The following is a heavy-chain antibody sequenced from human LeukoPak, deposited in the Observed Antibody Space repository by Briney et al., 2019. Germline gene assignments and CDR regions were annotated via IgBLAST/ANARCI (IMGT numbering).Heavy chain of an antibody. Sequence: SETLSLTCTVSGGSVSSGGYYWSWIRQPPGKGLEWIGYIYYSGSTNYNPSLKSRVTISVDTSKNQFSLKLSSVTAADTAVYYCARDEARYSSGYYPNWFDPWGQGTLLTVSS. CDR2: IYYSGST. D-gene: IGHD3-22*01. CDR1: GGSVSSGGYY. CDR3: ARDEARYSSGYYPNWFDP. J-gene: IGHJ5*02. V-gene: IGHV4-61*08.